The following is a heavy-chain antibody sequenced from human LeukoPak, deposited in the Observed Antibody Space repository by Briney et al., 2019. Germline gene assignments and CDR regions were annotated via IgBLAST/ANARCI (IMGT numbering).Heavy chain of an antibody. Sequence: PSETLSLTCTVPAGSTSSTSDYTGWIRQPPGKLLEWIGSIYYSGSTYYNPSLKSRVTISVDTSKNQFSLKLSSVTAADTAVYYCARPGPGYYFDYWGQGTLVTVSS. CDR3: ARPGPGYYFDY. CDR1: AGSTSSTSDY. V-gene: IGHV4-39*01. J-gene: IGHJ4*02. D-gene: IGHD3-10*01. CDR2: IYYSGST.